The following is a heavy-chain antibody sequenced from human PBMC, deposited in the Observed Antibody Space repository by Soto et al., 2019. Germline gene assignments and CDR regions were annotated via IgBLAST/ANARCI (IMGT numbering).Heavy chain of an antibody. Sequence: QVQLQESGPGLVKPSGTLSLTCAVSGGSISSSNWWSLVRPPPGKGLGGIGGIYHSGSTNYNPSLKSRVTISVDKSKNQFSLKLSSVTAADTAVYYCARLLIGGYSYGPRQTEFDYWGQGTLVTVSS. V-gene: IGHV4-4*02. D-gene: IGHD5-18*01. J-gene: IGHJ4*02. CDR3: ARLLIGGYSYGPRQTEFDY. CDR1: GGSISSSNW. CDR2: IYHSGST.